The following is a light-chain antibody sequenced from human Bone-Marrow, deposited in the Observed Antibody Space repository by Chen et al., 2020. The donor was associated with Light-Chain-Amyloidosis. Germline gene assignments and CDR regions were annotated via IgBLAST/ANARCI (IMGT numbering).Light chain of an antibody. CDR1: SGRIATNY. CDR2: EDD. Sequence: NFMLTQPHSVSESPGKTVIISCTRSSGRIATNYVQWYQQRPGSSPTTVIYEDDQRPSGVPDRFSGSIDRSSNSASLTSSVLKPEDEADYYCQSYQGSSQGVFGGGTKLTVL. J-gene: IGLJ3*02. CDR3: QSYQGSSQGV. V-gene: IGLV6-57*01.